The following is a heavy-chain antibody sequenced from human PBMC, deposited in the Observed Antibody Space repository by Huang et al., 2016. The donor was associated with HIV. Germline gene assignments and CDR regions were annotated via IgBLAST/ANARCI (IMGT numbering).Heavy chain of an antibody. CDR2: INHRGST. CDR3: SRERMMSWLDDHDAFDI. J-gene: IGHJ3*02. Sequence: QVQLQQWGAGLLKPSETLSLTCAVYGGSFSGYYWSWIRQSPGKGLEWIGEINHRGSTTDNPSRKSRLTISLDTSKNQFSLKLSSVTAADTAVYYCSRERMMSWLDDHDAFDIWGQGTMVTVSS. V-gene: IGHV4-34*01. D-gene: IGHD1-1*01. CDR1: GGSFSGYY.